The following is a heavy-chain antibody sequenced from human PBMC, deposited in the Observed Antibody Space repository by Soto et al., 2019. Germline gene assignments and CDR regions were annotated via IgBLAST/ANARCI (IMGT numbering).Heavy chain of an antibody. CDR3: ARGGLLGPLRGGYGMDV. V-gene: IGHV1-18*01. CDR1: GYTFTSYG. J-gene: IGHJ6*02. CDR2: ISAYNGNT. Sequence: ASVKVSCKASGYTFTSYGISWVRQAPGQGLEWMGWISAYNGNTNYAQKLQGRGTMTTDTSTSTAYMELRSLRSDDTAVYYCARGGLLGPLRGGYGMDVWGQGTTVTVSS. D-gene: IGHD3-10*01.